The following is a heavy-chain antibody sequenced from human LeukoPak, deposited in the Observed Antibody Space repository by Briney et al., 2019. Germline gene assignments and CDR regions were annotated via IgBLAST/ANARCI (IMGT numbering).Heavy chain of an antibody. V-gene: IGHV1-18*01. J-gene: IGHJ4*02. D-gene: IGHD3-10*01. CDR1: GYTFTSYG. CDR2: ISAYNGNT. Sequence: GASVKVSCKASGYTFTSYGISWVRQAPGQGLEWMGWISAYNGNTNYAQKLQGRVTMTTDTSTSTAYMELRSLRSDDTAVYYCARVKVRDLRQNYFDYWGQGTLVTVSS. CDR3: ARVKVRDLRQNYFDY.